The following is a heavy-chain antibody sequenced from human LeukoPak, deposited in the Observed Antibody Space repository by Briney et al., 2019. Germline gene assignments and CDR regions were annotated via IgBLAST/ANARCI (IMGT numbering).Heavy chain of an antibody. Sequence: GASVKVSCKASGYTFTDYFMNWVRQAPGQGLEWMGWINPKSGGTVYAQKIQGRVTMTRDTSSSTAYMELSRLRFDDTVVYYCARGPRITIFGVVMANDAFDIWGQGTMVTVSS. D-gene: IGHD3-3*01. J-gene: IGHJ3*02. CDR1: GYTFTDYF. V-gene: IGHV1-2*02. CDR3: ARGPRITIFGVVMANDAFDI. CDR2: INPKSGGT.